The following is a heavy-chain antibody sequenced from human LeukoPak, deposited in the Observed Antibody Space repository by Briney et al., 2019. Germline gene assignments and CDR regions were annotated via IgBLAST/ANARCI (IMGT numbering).Heavy chain of an antibody. CDR1: GYSISSGYY. CDR2: IYHSGST. J-gene: IGHJ5*02. V-gene: IGHV4-38-2*02. D-gene: IGHD3-10*01. Sequence: PSETLSLTCTVSGYSISSGYYWGWIRQPPGKGLEWIGSIYHSGSTYYNPSLKSRVTISVDTSKNQFSLKLSSVTAADTAVYYCARDRGTMVRGVIITRFDPWGQGTLVTVSS. CDR3: ARDRGTMVRGVIITRFDP.